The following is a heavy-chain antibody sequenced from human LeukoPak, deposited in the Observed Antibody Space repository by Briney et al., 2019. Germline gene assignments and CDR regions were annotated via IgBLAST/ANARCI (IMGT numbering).Heavy chain of an antibody. CDR1: GFTFSTYA. J-gene: IGHJ1*01. CDR2: VSYDGSNK. D-gene: IGHD6-19*01. Sequence: GGSLRLSCAASGFTFSTYAMHWVRQAPGKGLEWVAFVSYDGSNKDYADSVKGRFTISRDNSKNTLYLQMNSLRPGDTAVYYCARSSGWFGKYFHHWGQGTLVTVSS. CDR3: ARSSGWFGKYFHH. V-gene: IGHV3-30*04.